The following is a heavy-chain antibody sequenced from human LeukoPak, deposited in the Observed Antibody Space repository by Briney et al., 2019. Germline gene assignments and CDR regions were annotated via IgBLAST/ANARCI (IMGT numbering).Heavy chain of an antibody. CDR3: ARGRVAVAGTNFDY. Sequence: SETLSLTCAAYGGSFSGYYWSWIRQPPGKGVKWIGEINHSGSTNYNPSLKSRVTISVDTSKNQFSLKLSSVTAADTAVYYCARGRVAVAGTNFDYWGQGTLVTVSS. CDR2: INHSGST. V-gene: IGHV4-34*01. D-gene: IGHD6-19*01. J-gene: IGHJ4*02. CDR1: GGSFSGYY.